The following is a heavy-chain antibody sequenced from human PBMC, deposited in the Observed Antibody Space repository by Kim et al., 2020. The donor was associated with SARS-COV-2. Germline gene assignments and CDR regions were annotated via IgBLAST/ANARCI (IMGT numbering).Heavy chain of an antibody. D-gene: IGHD6-13*01. V-gene: IGHV1-3*01. CDR1: GYTFTSYA. CDR2: INAGNGNT. J-gene: IGHJ4*02. Sequence: ASVKVSCKASGYTFTSYAMHWVRQAPGQRLEWMGWINAGNGNTKYSQKFQGRVTITRDTSASTAYMELSSLRSEDTAVYYCAFQEVAAAGTRVVGYFDYWRQGTLVTVSS. CDR3: AFQEVAAAGTRVVGYFDY.